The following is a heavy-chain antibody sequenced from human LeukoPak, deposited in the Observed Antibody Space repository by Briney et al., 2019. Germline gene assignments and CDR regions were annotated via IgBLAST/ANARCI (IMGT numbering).Heavy chain of an antibody. CDR2: IYYSGST. CDR3: ARQPYQWLDAFDI. Sequence: SETLSLTCTVSGGSFSSYYWSWIRQPPGKGLEWIGYIYYSGSTNYNPSLKGRVTISVDTSKNQFSLKLSSVTAADTAVYYCARQPYQWLDAFDIWGQGTMVTVSS. J-gene: IGHJ3*02. D-gene: IGHD6-19*01. V-gene: IGHV4-59*01. CDR1: GGSFSSYY.